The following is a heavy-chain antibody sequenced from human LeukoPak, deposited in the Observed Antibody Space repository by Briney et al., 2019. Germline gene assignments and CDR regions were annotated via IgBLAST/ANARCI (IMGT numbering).Heavy chain of an antibody. Sequence: PGRSLRLSCAASGLTFSSYGMHWVRQAPGKGLEWVAVISYDGSNKYYADSVKGRFTISRDNSKNTLYLQMNSLRAEDTAVYYCAREEGGSGWYSYYYGMDVWGQGTTVTVSS. J-gene: IGHJ6*02. CDR1: GLTFSSYG. CDR3: AREEGGSGWYSYYYGMDV. V-gene: IGHV3-30*19. CDR2: ISYDGSNK. D-gene: IGHD6-19*01.